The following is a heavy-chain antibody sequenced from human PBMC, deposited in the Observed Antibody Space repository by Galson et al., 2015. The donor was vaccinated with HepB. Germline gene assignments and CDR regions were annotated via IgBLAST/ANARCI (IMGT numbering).Heavy chain of an antibody. Sequence: VKVSCKVSGYTFTDYYMHWVQQAPGKGLEWMGLVDPEDGETIYAEKFQGRVTITADTSTDTAYMELSSLRSEDTAVYYCATGGGDGYNSAIDYWGQGTLVTVSS. CDR3: ATGGGDGYNSAIDY. CDR1: GYTFTDYY. J-gene: IGHJ4*02. CDR2: VDPEDGET. V-gene: IGHV1-69-2*01. D-gene: IGHD5-24*01.